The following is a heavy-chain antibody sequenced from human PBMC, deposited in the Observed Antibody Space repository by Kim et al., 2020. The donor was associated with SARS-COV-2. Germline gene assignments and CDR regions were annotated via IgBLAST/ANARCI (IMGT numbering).Heavy chain of an antibody. V-gene: IGHV3-15*01. CDR2: T. Sequence: TDYAAPLKGRFTISRDDSKNTLYLQMNSLKTEDTAVYYCTPSTFTMIVPGWGQGTMVTVSS. D-gene: IGHD3-22*01. CDR3: TPSTFTMIVPG. J-gene: IGHJ4*02.